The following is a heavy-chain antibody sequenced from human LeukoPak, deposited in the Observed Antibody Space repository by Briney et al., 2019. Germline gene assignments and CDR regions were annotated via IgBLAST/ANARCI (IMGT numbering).Heavy chain of an antibody. Sequence: SDTLSLTCTVSGGPISSYYWSCLRQPPGKGLEWIGNIYYSGSTNYNPSLKSRVTISIDTYKNQFSLKLSSVPAADTAVYYCARDPFPMTTLPYWYFDLWGRGTLVTVSS. CDR1: GGPISSYY. V-gene: IGHV4-59*01. D-gene: IGHD4-11*01. CDR2: IYYSGST. J-gene: IGHJ2*01. CDR3: ARDPFPMTTLPYWYFDL.